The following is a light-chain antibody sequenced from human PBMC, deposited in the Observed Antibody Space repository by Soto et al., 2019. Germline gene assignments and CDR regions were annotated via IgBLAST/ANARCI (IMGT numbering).Light chain of an antibody. V-gene: IGLV2-11*01. CDR1: SSDVGGYDF. CDR3: CSYAGSYTWV. Sequence: QSALTQPRSVSGSPGQSVTISCIGTSSDVGGYDFVSWYQQHPGKAPKVMMHAVSERPSGVPDRFSGSKSGNTASLTISGLQAEDEADYYCCSYAGSYTWVFGGGTKVTVL. J-gene: IGLJ3*02. CDR2: AVS.